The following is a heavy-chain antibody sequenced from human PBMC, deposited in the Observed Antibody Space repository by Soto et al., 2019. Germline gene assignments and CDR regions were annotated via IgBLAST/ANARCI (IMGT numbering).Heavy chain of an antibody. CDR1: GFTFSSYA. CDR2: ISYDGSNK. Sequence: GGSLRLSCAASGFTFSSYAVHWVRQAPGKGLEWVAVISYDGSNKYYADSVKGRFTISRDNSKNTLYLQMNSLRAEDTAVYYCARAPGMDVDTAMVYYFEYWGQGTLVTVSS. V-gene: IGHV3-30-3*01. J-gene: IGHJ4*02. D-gene: IGHD5-18*01. CDR3: ARAPGMDVDTAMVYYFEY.